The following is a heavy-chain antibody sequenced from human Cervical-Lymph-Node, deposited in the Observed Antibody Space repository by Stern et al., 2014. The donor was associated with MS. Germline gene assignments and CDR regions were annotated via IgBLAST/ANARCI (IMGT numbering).Heavy chain of an antibody. CDR3: ARHPQGVEGYYYDGMDV. Sequence: QVQLQESGPGLVKPSETLSLRCTVSGDSISSYFWSWIRQPPGKGLEWIGYVHHTGGTDYNPSLKSRVTISVDTSKNQFSLRLSSVTAADTAVYYCARHPQGVEGYYYDGMDVWGQGTTVTV. CDR1: GDSISSYF. CDR2: VHHTGGT. J-gene: IGHJ6*02. D-gene: IGHD5-24*01. V-gene: IGHV4-59*08.